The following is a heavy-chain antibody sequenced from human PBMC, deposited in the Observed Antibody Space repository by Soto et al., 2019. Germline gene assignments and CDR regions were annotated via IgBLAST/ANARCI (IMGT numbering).Heavy chain of an antibody. J-gene: IGHJ4*02. CDR3: AKGSGPYRPYYFDF. CDR1: ALTLSSYS. D-gene: IGHD6-25*01. CDR2: ITGSGGHT. Sequence: RGMRLSCAPAALTLSSYSMSWVRPAPGKGLEWVSAITGSGGHTYYADSGKGWSTLSRAKSANTLYLQLSTLSSQPTAVYYCAKGSGPYRPYYFDFWGQGTLVTVSS. V-gene: IGHV3-23*01.